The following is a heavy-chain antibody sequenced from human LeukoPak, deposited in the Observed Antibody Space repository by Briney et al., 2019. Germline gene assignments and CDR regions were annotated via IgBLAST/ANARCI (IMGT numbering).Heavy chain of an antibody. CDR3: AKDGKIAAAG. CDR1: GFTVSSNY. D-gene: IGHD6-13*01. V-gene: IGHV3-53*01. CDR2: LYSGGNT. J-gene: IGHJ4*02. Sequence: PGGSLRLSCAASGFTVSSNYMSWVRQAPGKELEWVSVLYSGGNTYYADSVKGRFTISRDNSKNTLYLQMDSLRAEDTAVYYCAKDGKIAAAGWGQGTLVTVSS.